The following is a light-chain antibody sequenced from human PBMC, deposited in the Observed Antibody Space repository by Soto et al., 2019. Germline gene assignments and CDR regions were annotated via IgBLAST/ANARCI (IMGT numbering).Light chain of an antibody. J-gene: IGLJ1*01. CDR3: YSYAGENLYV. Sequence: QSALTQPASVSASPGQSITIPCTGTSSDVGSYNLVSWFQQHPGKVPKLLIYEGTKRPSGLSDRFSGSKSGTTATLTISGLQAEDEAHYYCYSYAGENLYVFGTGTKVTVL. V-gene: IGLV2-23*01. CDR2: EGT. CDR1: SSDVGSYNL.